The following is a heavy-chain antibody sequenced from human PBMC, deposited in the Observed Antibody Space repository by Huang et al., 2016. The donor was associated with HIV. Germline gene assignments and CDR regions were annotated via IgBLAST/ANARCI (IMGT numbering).Heavy chain of an antibody. J-gene: IGHJ4*02. CDR3: TTNTAMVRQNY. D-gene: IGHD5-18*01. CDR1: GFTFCKVW. V-gene: IGHV3-15*01. Sequence: VQLVESGGSLVKPGGSLRLSCVASGFTFCKVWMTWVRQAPGKGLEWVGRMKTKSDGGTTDYAAPVKGRFTISRDDSKTTVYLQMSSLKTEDTAMYYCTTNTAMVRQNYWGQGTLVTVSS. CDR2: MKTKSDGGTT.